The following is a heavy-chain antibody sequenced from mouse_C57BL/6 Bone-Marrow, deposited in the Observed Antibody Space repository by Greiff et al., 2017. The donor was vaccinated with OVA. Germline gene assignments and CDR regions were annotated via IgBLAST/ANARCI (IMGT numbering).Heavy chain of an antibody. Sequence: VQLQQSGAELVKPGASVKMSCKASGYTFTSYWITWVKQRPGQGLEWIGDIYPGSGSTNYNEKFKSKATLTVDTSSSTAYMQLSSLTSEDSAVYYCARGQLRLRYFDYWGQGTTLTVSS. CDR3: ARGQLRLRYFDY. CDR2: IYPGSGST. V-gene: IGHV1-55*01. D-gene: IGHD3-2*02. CDR1: GYTFTSYW. J-gene: IGHJ2*01.